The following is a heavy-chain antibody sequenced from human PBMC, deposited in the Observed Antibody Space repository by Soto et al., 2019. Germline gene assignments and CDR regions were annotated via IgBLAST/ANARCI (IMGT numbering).Heavy chain of an antibody. CDR1: GFTFGDYA. CDR3: AKDQRSSSSGHYYYYMDV. CDR2: ISWNSAKI. D-gene: IGHD6-6*01. Sequence: DVQLVESGGGLVQPGRSLRLSCTASGFTFGDYAMYWVRQAPGKGLEWVSGISWNSAKIGYADSVKGRFTISRDNAKTSLYLQMNSLRAEDTALYYCAKDQRSSSSGHYYYYMDVWGKGTTVTVSS. V-gene: IGHV3-9*01. J-gene: IGHJ6*03.